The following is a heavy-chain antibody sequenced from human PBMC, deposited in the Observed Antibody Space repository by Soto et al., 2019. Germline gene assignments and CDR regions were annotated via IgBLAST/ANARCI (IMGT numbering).Heavy chain of an antibody. Sequence: QVQLVQSGADVKKPGASVKISCKASGYNFTQYRIHWVRQAPGQRIEWMGWITAGDAKTEYSQKFQGRVTISRDISATTVYLDLDSLRSEDTAVYYCARDLYSSSWFWFDPWGRGTQVIVSS. J-gene: IGHJ5*02. CDR1: GYNFTQYR. V-gene: IGHV1-3*01. CDR2: ITAGDAKT. CDR3: ARDLYSSSWFWFDP. D-gene: IGHD2-2*01.